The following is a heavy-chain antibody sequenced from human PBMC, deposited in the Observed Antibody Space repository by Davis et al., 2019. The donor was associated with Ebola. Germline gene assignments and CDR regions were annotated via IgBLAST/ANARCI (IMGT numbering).Heavy chain of an antibody. D-gene: IGHD3-22*01. CDR1: GGSISSYY. V-gene: IGHV4-59*08. CDR3: ARHPTYYYDSSGYYSQGHFDY. CDR2: IYYSGST. J-gene: IGHJ4*02. Sequence: SETLSLTCTVSGGSISSYYWSWIRQPPGKGLEWIGYIYYSGSTYYNPSLKSRVTISVDTSKNQFSLKLSSVTAADTAVYYCARHPTYYYDSSGYYSQGHFDYWGQGTLVTVSS.